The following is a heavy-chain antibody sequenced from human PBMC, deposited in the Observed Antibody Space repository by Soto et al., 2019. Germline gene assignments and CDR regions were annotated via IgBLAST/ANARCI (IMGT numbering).Heavy chain of an antibody. V-gene: IGHV3-21*01. CDR2: ISSSSSYI. CDR3: ARDWNSEYYDFWGGRGGMDV. Sequence: NPGGSLRLSCAASGFTFSSYSMNWVRQAPGKGLEWVSSISSSSSYIYYADSVKGRFTISRDNAKNSLYLQMNSLRAEDTAVYYCARDWNSEYYDFWGGRGGMDVWGQGTTVTVSS. J-gene: IGHJ6*02. CDR1: GFTFSSYS. D-gene: IGHD3-3*01.